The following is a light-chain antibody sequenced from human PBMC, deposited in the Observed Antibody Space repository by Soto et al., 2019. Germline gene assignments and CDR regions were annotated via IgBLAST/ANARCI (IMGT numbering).Light chain of an antibody. CDR2: GAS. V-gene: IGKV3-11*01. CDR1: QSVSTN. CDR3: QQRSNWPST. Sequence: SPDTLPVSTGERATLSCRASQSVSTNLAWYQHKPGQAPRLLIYGASTRPTGIPARFSGSGSGTDFTLTISSLEPEDFAVYYCQQRSNWPSTFGQGTRLEI. J-gene: IGKJ5*01.